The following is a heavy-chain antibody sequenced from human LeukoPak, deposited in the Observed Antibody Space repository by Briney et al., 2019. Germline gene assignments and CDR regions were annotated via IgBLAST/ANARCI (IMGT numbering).Heavy chain of an antibody. CDR3: ATRHSYGSGSFDY. J-gene: IGHJ4*02. V-gene: IGHV3-53*01. CDR1: GFTVSSNY. Sequence: GGSLRLSCAASGFTVSSNYMSWVRQAPGKGLEWVSVIYSGGSTYYADSVKGRFTISRDNSKNTLYLQMNSLRAEDTAVYYCATRHSYGSGSFDYWGQGTLVTASS. CDR2: IYSGGST. D-gene: IGHD3-10*01.